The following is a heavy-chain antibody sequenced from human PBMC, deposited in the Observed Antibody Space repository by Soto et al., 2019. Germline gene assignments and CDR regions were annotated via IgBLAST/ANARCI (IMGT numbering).Heavy chain of an antibody. V-gene: IGHV4-31*03. D-gene: IGHD6-19*01. Sequence: QVQLQESGPGLVKPSQTLSLTCTVSGGSISSGGYYWSWIRQHPGKGLEWIGYIYYSGSTYYNPSLKSRVTMSVDTSKNQFSLKLSSVTAADTAVYYCARDEGSSGEYGMDVWGQGTTVTVSS. CDR1: GGSISSGGYY. CDR3: ARDEGSSGEYGMDV. J-gene: IGHJ6*02. CDR2: IYYSGST.